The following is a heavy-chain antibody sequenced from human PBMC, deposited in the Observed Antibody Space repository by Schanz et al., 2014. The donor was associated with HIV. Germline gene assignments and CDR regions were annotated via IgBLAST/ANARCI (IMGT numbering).Heavy chain of an antibody. D-gene: IGHD6-6*01. CDR2: IIPIFATP. V-gene: IGHV1-69*01. CDR1: GGIFSSHA. Sequence: QVQLVQSGAEVKKPGSSVKVSCKASGGIFSSHAINWVRQAPGQGLEWMGGIIPIFATPNYAQKFQGRVTITADESTSTAYMELSSLRSDDTAMYYCARGLKDSSSSEAFHIWGQGTMVTVSS. CDR3: ARGLKDSSSSEAFHI. J-gene: IGHJ3*02.